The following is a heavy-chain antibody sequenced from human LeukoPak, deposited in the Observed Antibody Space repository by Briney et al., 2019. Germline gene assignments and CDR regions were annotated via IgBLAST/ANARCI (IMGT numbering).Heavy chain of an antibody. Sequence: PSETLSLTCTVSGGSISSYYWSWIRQPPGKGLEWIGYIYYSGSTNYNPSLKSRVTISVDTSKIQFSLKLSSETAAYTAVYYCARLHYYDSSGYYYSSYYYYYGMDVWGQGTTVTVSS. CDR1: GGSISSYY. CDR2: IYYSGST. D-gene: IGHD3-22*01. CDR3: ARLHYYDSSGYYYSSYYYYYGMDV. V-gene: IGHV4-59*08. J-gene: IGHJ6*02.